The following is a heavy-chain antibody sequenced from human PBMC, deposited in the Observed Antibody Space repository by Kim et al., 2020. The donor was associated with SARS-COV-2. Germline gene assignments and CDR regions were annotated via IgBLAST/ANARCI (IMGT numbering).Heavy chain of an antibody. D-gene: IGHD4-17*01. J-gene: IGHJ6*02. CDR2: INHSGST. CDR1: GGSFSGYY. CDR3: ARGRGGTTVVILGLGYYYYYGMDV. V-gene: IGHV4-34*01. Sequence: SETLSLTCAVYGGSFSGYYWSWIRQPPGKGLEWIGEINHSGSTNYNPSLKSRVIISVDTSKNQFSLKLSSVTAADTAVYYCARGRGGTTVVILGLGYYYYYGMDVWGQGTTVTVSS.